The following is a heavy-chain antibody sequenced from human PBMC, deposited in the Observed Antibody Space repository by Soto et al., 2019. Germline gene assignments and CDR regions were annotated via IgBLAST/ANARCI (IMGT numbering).Heavy chain of an antibody. V-gene: IGHV4-30-4*01. J-gene: IGHJ5*02. CDR2: IDYSGST. CDR3: ARADEYNCFDP. Sequence: SETLALTCSISGGSSSDGYDYGSWIRETPGKGLEWIEHIDYSGSTYYKPALKSRVTISGDTSKHQFSLKLSSVTAADTAEYSCARADEYNCFDPWGRGTLVTVSS. CDR1: GGSSSDGYDY.